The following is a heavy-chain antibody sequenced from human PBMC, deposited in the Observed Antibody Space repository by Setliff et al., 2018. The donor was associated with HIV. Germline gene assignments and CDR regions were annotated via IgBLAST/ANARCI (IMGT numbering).Heavy chain of an antibody. CDR3: AREADGIDY. CDR2: IHYTGNT. Sequence: PSETLSLTCTVSGDSITRPTYYWGWIRQPPGKGLQWIGSIHYTGNTYSNPSLKSRVTISVDASKNQISLKLTSVTAADTAIYFCAREADGIDYWGQGSLVTVSS. D-gene: IGHD2-15*01. J-gene: IGHJ4*02. CDR1: GDSITRPTYY. V-gene: IGHV4-39*02.